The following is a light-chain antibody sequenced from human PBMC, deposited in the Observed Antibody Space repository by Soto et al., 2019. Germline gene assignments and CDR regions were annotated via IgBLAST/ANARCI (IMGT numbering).Light chain of an antibody. V-gene: IGKV3-15*01. Sequence: EIVVTQSPATLSVSPGERATLSCRASQSVGNNFAWYQQKPGQATRLLIFATSTRATGVPARFSGSGSGTEFTLTISSLQSEDFAVYYCQQYGDWPRTFDGGAKVEIE. J-gene: IGKJ4*01. CDR2: ATS. CDR1: QSVGNN. CDR3: QQYGDWPRT.